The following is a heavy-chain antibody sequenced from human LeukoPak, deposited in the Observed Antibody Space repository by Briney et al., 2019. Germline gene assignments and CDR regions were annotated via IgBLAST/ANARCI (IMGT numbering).Heavy chain of an antibody. CDR2: INPNSGGT. Sequence: ASVKVSCKASGCTFTGYYMHWVRQAPGQGLEWMGWINPNSGGTNYAQKFQGRVTMTRDTSISTAYMELSRLRSDDTAVYYCTRQGRGYSYGSNWFDPWGQGTLVTVSS. V-gene: IGHV1-2*02. CDR3: TRQGRGYSYGSNWFDP. D-gene: IGHD5-18*01. J-gene: IGHJ5*02. CDR1: GCTFTGYY.